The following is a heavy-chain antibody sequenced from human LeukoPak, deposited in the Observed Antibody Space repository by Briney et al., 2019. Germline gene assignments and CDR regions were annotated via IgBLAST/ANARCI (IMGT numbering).Heavy chain of an antibody. V-gene: IGHV4-59*01. D-gene: IGHD3-9*01. J-gene: IGHJ6*02. CDR2: ISYSGGT. CDR3: ARVFHYYGMDV. Sequence: SETLSLTCIVSGGSISNYYWSWIRQPPGKGLEWVAYISYSGGTNSNPSLKSRVTMSIDTSMNQFSLKVNSVTAADTAIYYCARVFHYYGMDVWGQGTTVTVSS. CDR1: GGSISNYY.